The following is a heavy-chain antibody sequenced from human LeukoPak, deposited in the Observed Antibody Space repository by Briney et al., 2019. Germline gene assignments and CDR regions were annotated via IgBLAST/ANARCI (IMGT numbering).Heavy chain of an antibody. CDR3: AIRIDPFDY. V-gene: IGHV4-34*01. CDR2: INHSGST. D-gene: IGHD3-3*02. CDR1: GGSFSGYY. J-gene: IGHJ4*02. Sequence: SETLSLTCAVYGGSFSGYYWSWIRQPPGEGLEWIGEINHSGSTNYNPSPKSRVTISVDTSKTQFSLKLSSVTAANTAMYYCAIRIDPFDYWGQGTLVTVSS.